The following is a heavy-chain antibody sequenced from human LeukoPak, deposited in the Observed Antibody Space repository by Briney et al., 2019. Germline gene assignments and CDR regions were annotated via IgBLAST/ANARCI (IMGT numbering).Heavy chain of an antibody. CDR3: AELGINMIGGV. CDR1: GGTFSSYE. D-gene: IGHD3-10*02. Sequence: PGGSLTLSCAAAGGTFSSYELNWGRQAPGQGLEWVSYISSSGSTSYYADSVKGRFTIFRDNAKNSLYPQMNSPRADDTAVYYCAELGINMIGGVWGKGTAVTISS. CDR2: ISSSGSTS. V-gene: IGHV3-48*03. J-gene: IGHJ6*04.